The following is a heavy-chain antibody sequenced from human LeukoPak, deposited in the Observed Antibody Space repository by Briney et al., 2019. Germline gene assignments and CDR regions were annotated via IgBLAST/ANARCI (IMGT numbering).Heavy chain of an antibody. Sequence: ASVKVSCKTSGYTFTDYYMHWVRQAPGQGLEWVGWINPNSGDTNYAQRFQGRVTMTRDTSISTAYMELSSLRVDDTAVYYCARGGKSELGACDYWGQGTPVTVSS. CDR2: INPNSGDT. CDR1: GYTFTDYY. J-gene: IGHJ4*02. D-gene: IGHD7-27*01. V-gene: IGHV1-2*02. CDR3: ARGGKSELGACDY.